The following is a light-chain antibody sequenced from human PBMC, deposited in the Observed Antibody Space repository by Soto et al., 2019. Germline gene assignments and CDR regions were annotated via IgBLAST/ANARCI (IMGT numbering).Light chain of an antibody. CDR3: SSYAGNNNYV. Sequence: QSVLTQPPSMSAAPGQSVTFSCTGTSSDIGDYNYVSWYQQHPGKAPKLMIYEVTKRPSGVPDRFSGSKSGNTASLTVSGLQADDEADYYCSSYAGNNNYVFGTGTKVTVL. CDR2: EVT. J-gene: IGLJ1*01. V-gene: IGLV2-8*01. CDR1: SSDIGDYNY.